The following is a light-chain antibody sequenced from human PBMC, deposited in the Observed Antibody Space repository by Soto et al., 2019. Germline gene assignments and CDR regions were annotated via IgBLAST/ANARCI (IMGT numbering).Light chain of an antibody. CDR1: QGISDY. CDR2: DAS. Sequence: DIQMTQSPSTLSASVGDTVTITCRASQGISDYLSCFQHKPGEAPKLLIYDASALPRGVPSRFSGSGSGTKFTLTIASLQPDDFATYYCQQYETFSGTFGPGTKVDIK. J-gene: IGKJ1*01. CDR3: QQYETFSGT. V-gene: IGKV1-5*01.